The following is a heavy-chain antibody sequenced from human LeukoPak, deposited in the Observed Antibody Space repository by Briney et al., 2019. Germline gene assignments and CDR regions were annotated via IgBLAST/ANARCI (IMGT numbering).Heavy chain of an antibody. Sequence: TASETLSLTCTVSGGSISGYYWSWIRQPPGKGLEWIGYIYYSGSTNYNPSLKSRVTISVDTSKNQFSLKLSSVTAADTAVYYCARCGSGSYYYYYMDVWGKGTTVTISS. D-gene: IGHD3-10*01. J-gene: IGHJ6*03. V-gene: IGHV4-59*01. CDR1: GGSISGYY. CDR3: ARCGSGSYYYYYMDV. CDR2: IYYSGST.